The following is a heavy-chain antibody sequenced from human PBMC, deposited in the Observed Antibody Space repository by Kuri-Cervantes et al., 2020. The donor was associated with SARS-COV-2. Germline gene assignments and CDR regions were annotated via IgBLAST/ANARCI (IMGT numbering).Heavy chain of an antibody. CDR1: GGSFSGYY. V-gene: IGHV4-34*01. Sequence: GSLRLSCAVYGGSFSGYYWSWIRQPPGKGLEWIGEINHSGSTNYNPSLKSRVTMSVDTSKNQFSLKLSSVTAADTAVYYCAKAWRGQWLASYYYYGMDVWGQGTTVTVSS. J-gene: IGHJ6*02. D-gene: IGHD6-19*01. CDR3: AKAWRGQWLASYYYYGMDV. CDR2: INHSGST.